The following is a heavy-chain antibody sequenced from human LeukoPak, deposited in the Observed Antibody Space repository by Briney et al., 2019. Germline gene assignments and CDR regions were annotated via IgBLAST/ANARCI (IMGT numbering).Heavy chain of an antibody. CDR2: ISSSSSYI. Sequence: GGSLRLSCAASGFTFSSYAMSWVRQAPGKGLEWVSSISSSSSYIYYADSVKGRFTISRDNAKNSLYLQMNSLRAEDTAVYYCARDNRLKSARNYYDSSGYYQDYWGQGTLVTVSS. CDR3: ARDNRLKSARNYYDSSGYYQDY. D-gene: IGHD3-22*01. CDR1: GFTFSSYA. J-gene: IGHJ4*02. V-gene: IGHV3-21*01.